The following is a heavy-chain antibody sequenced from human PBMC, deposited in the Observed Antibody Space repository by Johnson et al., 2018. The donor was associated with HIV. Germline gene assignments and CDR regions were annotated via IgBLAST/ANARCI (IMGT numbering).Heavy chain of an antibody. D-gene: IGHD5-24*01. CDR3: ARGMARIAFDI. J-gene: IGHJ3*02. CDR1: GFTLRNYW. Sequence: VQLVESGGGVVQPGRSLRLSCAASGFTLRNYWVNWVRQLPGKGLVWVSRIKSDGSSITYADFAKGRFTISRDNSKNTLYLQMNSLRAEDTAVYYCARGMARIAFDIWGQGTMVTVSS. V-gene: IGHV3-74*03. CDR2: IKSDGSSI.